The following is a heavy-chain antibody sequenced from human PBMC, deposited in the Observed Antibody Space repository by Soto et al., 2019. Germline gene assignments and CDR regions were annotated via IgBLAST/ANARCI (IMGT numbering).Heavy chain of an antibody. CDR1: GFTFSSYG. D-gene: IGHD4-17*01. CDR2: ISYYGSNK. V-gene: IGHV3-30*18. J-gene: IGHJ4*02. Sequence: QVQLVESGGGGVQPGRSLRLSCAASGFTFSSYGMHWVRQAPGKGLEWVAVISYYGSNKYYADSVKGRFTISRDNSKNRLYLQMNSVLAEDTAVYYCANDPWYGNYPATTFDYWGQGSPVTVSS. CDR3: ANDPWYGNYPATTFDY.